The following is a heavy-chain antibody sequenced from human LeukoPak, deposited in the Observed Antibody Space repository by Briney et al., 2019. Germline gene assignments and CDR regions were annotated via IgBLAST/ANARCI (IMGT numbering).Heavy chain of an antibody. CDR2: IKQDGSEK. CDR3: ARSAGVSGSYYNYYYYGMDV. D-gene: IGHD3-10*01. CDR1: GFTFSSYW. Sequence: GGSLRLSCAASGFTFSSYWMSWVRQAPGKGLEWVANIKQDGSEKYYVDSVKGRFTISRDNAKNSLYLQMNSLRAEDTAVYYCARSAGVSGSYYNYYYYGMDVWGQGTTVTVSS. J-gene: IGHJ6*02. V-gene: IGHV3-7*01.